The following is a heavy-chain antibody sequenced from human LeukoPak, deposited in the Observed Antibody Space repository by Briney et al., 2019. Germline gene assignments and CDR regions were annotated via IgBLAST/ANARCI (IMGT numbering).Heavy chain of an antibody. CDR1: GLPLSSHR. V-gene: IGHV3-21*01. J-gene: IGHJ4*02. Sequence: RTGESLRLSCSASGLPLSSHRMIWVRQAPGRGRDWVACISSRSTYTYYAHAVKGGFTNSRDNPQNSLFLQANSLRAYDTAVYYCAPYGGLDYWGQGTLVTVSS. D-gene: IGHD3-10*01. CDR3: APYGGLDY. CDR2: ISSRSTYT.